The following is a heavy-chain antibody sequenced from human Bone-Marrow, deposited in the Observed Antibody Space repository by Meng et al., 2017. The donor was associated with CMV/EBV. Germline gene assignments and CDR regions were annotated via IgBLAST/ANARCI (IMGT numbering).Heavy chain of an antibody. CDR2: IIPIFGTA. CDR1: GGTFSSYA. Sequence: SVKVSCKASGGTFSSYAISWVRQAPGQGLEWMGGIIPIFGTANYAQKFQGRVTITTDESTSTAYMELSSLRSEDTAVYYCAREGSGQPYYYGMDVWGQGNTVNVAS. J-gene: IGHJ6*02. V-gene: IGHV1-69*05. D-gene: IGHD6-13*01. CDR3: AREGSGQPYYYGMDV.